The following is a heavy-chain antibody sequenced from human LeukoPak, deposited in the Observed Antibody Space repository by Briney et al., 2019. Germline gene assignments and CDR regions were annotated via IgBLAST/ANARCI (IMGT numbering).Heavy chain of an antibody. Sequence: ASVKVSCRASGYTFTSYGISWVRQAPGQGLEWMGWISAYNGNTNYAQKLQGRVTMTTDTSTSTAYMELRSLRSDDTAAYYCARVPPWGSYRYLDYWGQGTLVTVSS. J-gene: IGHJ4*02. CDR2: ISAYNGNT. CDR3: ARVPPWGSYRYLDY. D-gene: IGHD3-16*02. V-gene: IGHV1-18*01. CDR1: GYTFTSYG.